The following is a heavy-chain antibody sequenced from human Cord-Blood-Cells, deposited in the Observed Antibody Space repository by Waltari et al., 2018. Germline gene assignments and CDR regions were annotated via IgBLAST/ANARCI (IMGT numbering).Heavy chain of an antibody. CDR2: INHSGST. CDR3: ARGFRIATPFDY. Sequence: QVQLQQWGAGLLKPSETLSLTCAVYGGSFSGYYWSWIRQPPGKWLEWIGEINHSGSTNYNPSLKSRVTISVDTAKNQFSLKLSSVTAADTAVYYCARGFRIATPFDYWGQGTLVTVSS. J-gene: IGHJ4*02. V-gene: IGHV4-34*01. D-gene: IGHD6-13*01. CDR1: GGSFSGYY.